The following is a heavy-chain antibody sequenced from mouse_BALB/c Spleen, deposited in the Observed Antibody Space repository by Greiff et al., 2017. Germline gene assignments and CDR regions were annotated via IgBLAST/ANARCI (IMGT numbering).Heavy chain of an antibody. CDR1: GFSLTSYG. V-gene: IGHV2-9*02. CDR3: ARVRITKSYAMDY. D-gene: IGHD2-4*01. J-gene: IGHJ4*01. Sequence: VKLMESGPGLVAPSQSLSITCTVSGFSLTSYGVHLVRQPPGKGLEWLGVIWAGGSTNYNSALMSRLSISKDNSKSQVFLKMNSLQTDDTAMYYCARVRITKSYAMDYWGQGTSVTVSS. CDR2: IWAGGST.